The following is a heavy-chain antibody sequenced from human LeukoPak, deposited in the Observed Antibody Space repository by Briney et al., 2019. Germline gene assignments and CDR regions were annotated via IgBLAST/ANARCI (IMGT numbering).Heavy chain of an antibody. CDR3: ARDLEAGYCSGGSCYFWWFDP. D-gene: IGHD2-15*01. CDR1: GFTFSSYA. CDR2: ISYDGSNK. Sequence: GGSLRLSCAASGFTFSSYAMHWVRQAPGKGLAWVAVISYDGSNKYYADSVKGRFTISGDNSKNTLYLQMNSLRAEDTAVYYCARDLEAGYCSGGSCYFWWFDPWGQGTLVTVSS. V-gene: IGHV3-30*04. J-gene: IGHJ5*02.